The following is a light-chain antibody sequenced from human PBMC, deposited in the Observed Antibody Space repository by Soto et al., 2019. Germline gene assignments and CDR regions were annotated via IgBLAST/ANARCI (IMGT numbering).Light chain of an antibody. J-gene: IGLJ2*01. Sequence: QSALTQPRSVSGSPGQSVTISCPGTRSDVGGYNYVSWYQQHPGKAPKLMIYDVSKRPSGVPDRFSGSKSGNTASLTISGLQAEDEADYYCCSYAGSYTVVFGGGTKVTVL. V-gene: IGLV2-11*01. CDR1: RSDVGGYNY. CDR3: CSYAGSYTVV. CDR2: DVS.